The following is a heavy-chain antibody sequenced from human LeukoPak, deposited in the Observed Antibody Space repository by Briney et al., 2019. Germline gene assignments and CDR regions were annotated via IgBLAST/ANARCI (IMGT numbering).Heavy chain of an antibody. CDR3: AKDRGRAYDGSGFYDLQY. CDR1: GFTFSSYW. J-gene: IGHJ4*02. V-gene: IGHV3-74*01. Sequence: GGSLRLSCAASGFTFSSYWMHWVRQAPGKGLVWVSRINSDGSSTSYTDSVKGRFTISRDNAKNTLYLQMNSLRAEDTAVYYCAKDRGRAYDGSGFYDLQYWGQGTLVTVSS. D-gene: IGHD6-19*01. CDR2: INSDGSST.